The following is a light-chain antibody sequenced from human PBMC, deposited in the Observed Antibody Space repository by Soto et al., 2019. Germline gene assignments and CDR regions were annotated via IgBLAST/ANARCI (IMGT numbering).Light chain of an antibody. V-gene: IGKV3-15*01. Sequence: EIVMTQSPATLSVSPGGRATLSCRASQRISDNLAWYQQKPGQAPRLLIYSASVRVIGVPARVSGSGSGTEFTLTISSLQSEDFAVYYCQQSNNWPYTFGQGTKLEIK. CDR2: SAS. CDR3: QQSNNWPYT. CDR1: QRISDN. J-gene: IGKJ2*01.